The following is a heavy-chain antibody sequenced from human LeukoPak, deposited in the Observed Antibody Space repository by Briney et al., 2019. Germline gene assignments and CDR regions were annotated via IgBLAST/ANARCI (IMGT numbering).Heavy chain of an antibody. CDR3: ARALEIGADV. D-gene: IGHD4/OR15-4a*01. CDR2: ISSSSSYI. CDR1: GFTFSSYS. J-gene: IGHJ6*04. V-gene: IGHV3-21*01. Sequence: GGSLRLSRAASGFTFSSYSMNWVRQAPGKGLEWVSSISSSSSYIYYADSVKGRFTISRDNAKNSLYLQMNSLRAEDTAVYYCARALEIGADVWGKGTTVTASS.